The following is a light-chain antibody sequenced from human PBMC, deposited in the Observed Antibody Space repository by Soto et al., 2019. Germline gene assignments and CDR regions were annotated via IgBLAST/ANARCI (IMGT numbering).Light chain of an antibody. CDR1: QRISNY. J-gene: IGKJ1*01. CDR2: VAS. Sequence: DIQMTQSPSSLSASVGDRVTITCRADQRISNYLNWYQQKPGKAPKLLISVASSLQSGVPSRFSGNMSGTEFTFTITSLQVEDFATYYCQQSYSAPPTFGQGTKVDI. V-gene: IGKV1-39*01. CDR3: QQSYSAPPT.